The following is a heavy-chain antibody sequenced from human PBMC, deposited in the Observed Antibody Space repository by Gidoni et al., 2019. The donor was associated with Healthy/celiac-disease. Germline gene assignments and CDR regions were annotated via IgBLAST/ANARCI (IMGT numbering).Heavy chain of an antibody. J-gene: IGHJ3*02. CDR2: IIPIFGTA. CDR3: AREVTIFGVVITAGTFDI. Sequence: QVQLVQSGAEVKKPGSSVKVSCKASGCTLSSSAISWVRQAPGQGLEWMGGIIPIFGTANYAQKFQGRVTITADESTSTAYMELSSLRSEDTAVYYCAREVTIFGVVITAGTFDIWGQGTMVTVSS. CDR1: GCTLSSSA. D-gene: IGHD3-3*01. V-gene: IGHV1-69*01.